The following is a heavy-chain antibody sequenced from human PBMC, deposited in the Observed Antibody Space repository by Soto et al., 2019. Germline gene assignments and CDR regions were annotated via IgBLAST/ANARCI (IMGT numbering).Heavy chain of an antibody. Sequence: QVQLQESGPGLVKPSETLSLTCTVSGGSMSSYYWSWIRQPPGKGLEWIGSIYYSGSTNYNPSLKSRLTISVDTYKSQFSLKLSSVTAADTAVYYCARGVAVPALGGWFDPWGQGTLVIVSS. J-gene: IGHJ5*02. D-gene: IGHD2-15*01. CDR1: GGSMSSYY. V-gene: IGHV4-59*01. CDR3: ARGVAVPALGGWFDP. CDR2: IYYSGST.